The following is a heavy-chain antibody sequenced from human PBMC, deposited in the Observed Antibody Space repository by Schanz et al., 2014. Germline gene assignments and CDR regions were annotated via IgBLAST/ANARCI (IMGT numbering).Heavy chain of an antibody. V-gene: IGHV3-30-3*01. CDR1: TSLFSRSV. CDR2: MSYDGSNK. J-gene: IGHJ6*02. CDR3: ARDRAAGYYDSGMSYYYYGMDV. Sequence: DLVESGGGVVQPGRSLTLSCAVSTSLFSRSVIHWVRQAPGKGLEWVAVMSYDGSNKYYADSVKGRFTISRDTPKNTLYVQMNSLRADDTAVYYCARDRAAGYYDSGMSYYYYGMDVWGQGTTVTVSS. D-gene: IGHD3-10*01.